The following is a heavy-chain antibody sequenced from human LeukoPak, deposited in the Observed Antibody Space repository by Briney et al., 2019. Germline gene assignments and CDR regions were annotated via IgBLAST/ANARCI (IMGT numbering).Heavy chain of an antibody. CDR2: ISGSGGST. Sequence: GGSLRLSCVASGFTFSTYAMSWVRQAPGKGLEWVSSISGSGGSTYYAEFVKGRSTISRGNSKNTLYLQMNSLRAEDTAVYYCAKGGQRYDFWRFDYWGQGTLVTVSS. CDR3: AKGGQRYDFWRFDY. D-gene: IGHD3-3*01. V-gene: IGHV3-23*01. J-gene: IGHJ4*02. CDR1: GFTFSTYA.